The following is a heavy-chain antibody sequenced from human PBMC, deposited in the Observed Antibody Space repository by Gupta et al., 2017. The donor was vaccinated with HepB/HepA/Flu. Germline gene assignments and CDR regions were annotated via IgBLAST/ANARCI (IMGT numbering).Heavy chain of an antibody. CDR2: ISKAASDQ. J-gene: IGHJ3*02. Sequence: QVQPVESGGGVVQPGTSLRLSCAGSGVTFSRYGMDWVRQAAGKGLEWVAVISKAASDQKYADSVKGRFTISSDNSKNTLFLQMTSLRAEDTAVYYCAKGNSGTHYGALDRWGQGTMVSVSS. CDR1: GVTFSRYG. V-gene: IGHV3-30*18. D-gene: IGHD1-26*01. CDR3: AKGNSGTHYGALDR.